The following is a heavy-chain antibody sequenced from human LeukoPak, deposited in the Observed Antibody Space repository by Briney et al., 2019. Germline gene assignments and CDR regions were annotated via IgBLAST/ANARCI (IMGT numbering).Heavy chain of an antibody. D-gene: IGHD2-2*01. Sequence: SETLSLTCSVSGGSVGSYYWSWIRQPAGKGLEWIGRIYTSGSTNYNPSLRSRATISVDKSKSQFSLKLISVTAADTAVYYCARDLSYCSSTRCYAPYYFDYWGQGTLVTVSS. V-gene: IGHV4-4*07. CDR2: IYTSGST. J-gene: IGHJ4*02. CDR1: GGSVGSYY. CDR3: ARDLSYCSSTRCYAPYYFDY.